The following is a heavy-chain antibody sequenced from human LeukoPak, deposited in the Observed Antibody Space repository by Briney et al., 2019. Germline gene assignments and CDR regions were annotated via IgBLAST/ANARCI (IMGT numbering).Heavy chain of an antibody. D-gene: IGHD2-15*01. J-gene: IGHJ4*02. V-gene: IGHV4-34*01. Sequence: SETLSLTCAVYGGSFSGYYWSWIRQPPGKGLEWIGEVDHSGSTNYNSSLKSRVTISVDTSKNQFSLKLTSVTAADTALYYCARTKLYCSGGSCYSSLDYWGQGTLVTVSS. CDR1: GGSFSGYY. CDR3: ARTKLYCSGGSCYSSLDY. CDR2: VDHSGST.